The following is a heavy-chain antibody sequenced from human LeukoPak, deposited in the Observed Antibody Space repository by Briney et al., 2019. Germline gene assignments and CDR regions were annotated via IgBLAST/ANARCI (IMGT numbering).Heavy chain of an antibody. J-gene: IGHJ4*02. D-gene: IGHD3-22*01. CDR3: ASYYYDSSGYEQIDY. CDR2: IIPIFGTA. CDR1: GGTFSSYA. Sequence: SVKVSCKASGGTFSSYAISGVRQAPGQGLEWMGGIIPIFGTANYAQKFQGRVTITTDESTSTAYMELSSLRSEDTAVYYCASYYYDSSGYEQIDYWGQGTLVTVSS. V-gene: IGHV1-69*05.